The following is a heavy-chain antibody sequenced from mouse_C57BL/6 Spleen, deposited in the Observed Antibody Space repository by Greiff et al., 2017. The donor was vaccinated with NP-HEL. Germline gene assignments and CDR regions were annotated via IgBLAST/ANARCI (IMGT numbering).Heavy chain of an antibody. Sequence: VQVVESGAELVRPGASVTLSCKASGYTFTDYEMHWVKQTPVHGLEWIGAIDPETGGTAYNQKFKGKAILTADKSSSTAYMELRSLTSEDSAVYYFTRLAWFAYWGQGTLVTVSA. CDR2: IDPETGGT. V-gene: IGHV1-15*01. CDR3: TRLAWFAY. J-gene: IGHJ3*01. CDR1: GYTFTDYE.